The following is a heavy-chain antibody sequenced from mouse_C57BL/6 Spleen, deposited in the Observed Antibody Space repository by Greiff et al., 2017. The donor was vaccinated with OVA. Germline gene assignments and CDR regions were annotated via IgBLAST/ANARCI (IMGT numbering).Heavy chain of an antibody. CDR2: INPNNGGT. CDR1: GYTFTDYN. V-gene: IGHV1-18*01. J-gene: IGHJ4*01. D-gene: IGHD1-3*01. CDR3: ARSKGYAMDY. Sequence: VQLKESGPELVKPGASVKIPCKASGYTFTDYNMDWVKQSHGKSLEWIGDINPNNGGTNYNQKFKGKATLTVDKSSSTAYMELRSLTSEDTAVYYCARSKGYAMDYWGQGTSVTVSS.